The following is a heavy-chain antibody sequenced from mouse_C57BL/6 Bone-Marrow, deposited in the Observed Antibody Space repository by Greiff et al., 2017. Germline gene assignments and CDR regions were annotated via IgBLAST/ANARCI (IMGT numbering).Heavy chain of an antibody. J-gene: IGHJ4*01. Sequence: VQLQQSGAELVRPGASVKLSCTASGFNIKDDYMHWVKQRPEQGLEWIGWIDPENGDTEYASKFQGKATITADTSSNTAYLQLSSLTSEDTAVYYCTTFGGYYGLYAIDYWGQGTSVTVSS. D-gene: IGHD1-1*01. CDR1: GFNIKDDY. V-gene: IGHV14-4*01. CDR2: IDPENGDT. CDR3: TTFGGYYGLYAIDY.